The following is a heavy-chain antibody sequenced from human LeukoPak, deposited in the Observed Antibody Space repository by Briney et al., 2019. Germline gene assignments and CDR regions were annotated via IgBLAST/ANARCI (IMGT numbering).Heavy chain of an antibody. J-gene: IGHJ4*02. Sequence: SQTLSLTCAISGDSVSSNSGGWNWIRQSPSRGLEWLGRTYYNSKWYNDYAVSVKSRMTINPDTSKNQFSLQLNSVTPEDTAVYYCARGWLQSGFDYWGQGTLVIVSS. CDR3: ARGWLQSGFDY. V-gene: IGHV6-1*01. D-gene: IGHD5-24*01. CDR1: GDSVSSNSGG. CDR2: TYYNSKWYN.